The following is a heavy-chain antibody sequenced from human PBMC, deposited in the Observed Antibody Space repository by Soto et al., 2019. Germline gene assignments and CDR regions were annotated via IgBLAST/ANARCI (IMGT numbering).Heavy chain of an antibody. J-gene: IGHJ3*02. CDR3: ARAVNSGWSDAFDI. V-gene: IGHV3-48*01. CDR1: AFPFSTCS. CDR2: ISSSSDTI. D-gene: IGHD6-19*01. Sequence: GGSLRLSCAASAFPFSTCSMNCVRQAPGKGLEWVSYISSSSDTIYYADSVKGRFTISRDNAKNSLYLQMSSLRAEDTAVYYCARAVNSGWSDAFDIWGQGTMVTVSS.